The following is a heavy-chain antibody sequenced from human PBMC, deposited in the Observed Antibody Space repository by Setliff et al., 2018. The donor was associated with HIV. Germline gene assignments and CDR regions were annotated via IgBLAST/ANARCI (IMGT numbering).Heavy chain of an antibody. D-gene: IGHD3-10*01. J-gene: IGHJ5*02. CDR3: AREGARHYGSGRYHSWFDP. V-gene: IGHV4-31*03. CDR2: IYYSGST. Sequence: PSETLSLTCTVSGGSISSGNYYWSWIRQHPGKGLEWIGYIYYSGSTYYNPSLKSRVTMSVDTSKNQFSLKLSSVTAADTAVYYCAREGARHYGSGRYHSWFDPWGQGTQVTVPS. CDR1: GGSISSGNYY.